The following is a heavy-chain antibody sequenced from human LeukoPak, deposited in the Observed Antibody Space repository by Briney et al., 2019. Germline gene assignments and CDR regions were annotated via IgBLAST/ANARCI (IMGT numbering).Heavy chain of an antibody. V-gene: IGHV3-23*01. D-gene: IGHD2-15*01. CDR1: GFTFSSYA. J-gene: IGHJ6*02. CDR2: ISGSGGST. CDR3: ARDCSGGSCYSGATDYYGMDV. Sequence: GGSLRLSCAASGFTFSSYAMSWVRQAPGKGLEWVSAISGSGGSTYYADSVKGRFTISRDNAKNSLYLQMNSLRAEDTAVYYCARDCSGGSCYSGATDYYGMDVWGQGTTVTVSS.